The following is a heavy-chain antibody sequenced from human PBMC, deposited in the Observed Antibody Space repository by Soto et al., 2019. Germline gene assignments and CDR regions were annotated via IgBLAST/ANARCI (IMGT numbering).Heavy chain of an antibody. D-gene: IGHD2-2*01. CDR2: INSDGSST. CDR3: AKGKYQLLGYTSFGP. Sequence: PGGSLRLSCEAPGFSFSSYAMSWVRQAPRKGLVWVSRINSDGSSTSYADSVKGRFTISRDNAKNTLYLQMNSLRAKDTAVYYCAKGKYQLLGYTSFGPWGQGPLVTVSS. J-gene: IGHJ5*02. V-gene: IGHV3-74*01. CDR1: GFSFSSYA.